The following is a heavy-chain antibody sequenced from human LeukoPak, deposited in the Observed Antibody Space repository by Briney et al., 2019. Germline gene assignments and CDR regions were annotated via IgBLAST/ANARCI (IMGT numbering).Heavy chain of an antibody. CDR2: INHSGST. CDR1: GGSFSGYY. Sequence: SETLSLTCAVYGGSFSGYYWSWIRQPPGKGLEWIGEINHSGSTNYNPSLKSRVTISVDTSKNQFSLKLSSVTAADTAVYYCARRPISWGSRVVAFDIWGQGTMVTVPS. J-gene: IGHJ3*02. V-gene: IGHV4-34*01. D-gene: IGHD7-27*01. CDR3: ARRPISWGSRVVAFDI.